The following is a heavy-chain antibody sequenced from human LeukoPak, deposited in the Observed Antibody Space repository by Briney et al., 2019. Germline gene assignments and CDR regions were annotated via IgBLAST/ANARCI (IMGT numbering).Heavy chain of an antibody. D-gene: IGHD2-15*01. V-gene: IGHV4-34*01. Sequence: SETLSLTCAVYGGSFSGYYWSWIRQPPGKGLEWVGEISHSGSTNYNPSLKSRVTISVDTSKNQFSLKLSSVTAADTAVYYCARGGSRIVVVVAARKPHYFDYWGQGTLVTVSS. CDR2: ISHSGST. CDR1: GGSFSGYY. CDR3: ARGGSRIVVVVAARKPHYFDY. J-gene: IGHJ4*02.